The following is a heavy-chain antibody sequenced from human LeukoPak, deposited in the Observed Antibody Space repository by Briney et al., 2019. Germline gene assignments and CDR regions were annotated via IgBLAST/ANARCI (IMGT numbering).Heavy chain of an antibody. CDR3: AKAKAGIVVVPAAITEDY. J-gene: IGHJ4*02. CDR1: GFTFSSYA. Sequence: GGSLRLSCAASGFTFSSYAMSWVLQAPGKGLEWVSAISGSGGSTYYADSVKGRFTISRDNSKNTLYLQMNSLRAEDTAVYYCAKAKAGIVVVPAAITEDYWGQGTLVTVSS. D-gene: IGHD2-2*01. CDR2: ISGSGGST. V-gene: IGHV3-23*01.